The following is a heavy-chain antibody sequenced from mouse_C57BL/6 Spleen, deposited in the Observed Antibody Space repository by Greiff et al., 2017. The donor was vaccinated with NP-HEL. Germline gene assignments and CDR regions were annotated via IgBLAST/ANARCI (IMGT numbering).Heavy chain of an antibody. J-gene: IGHJ1*03. V-gene: IGHV1-82*01. CDR1: GYAFSSSW. CDR2: IYPGDGDT. Sequence: QVQLQQSGPELVKPGASVKISCKASGYAFSSSWMNWVKQRPGKGLEWIGRIYPGDGDTNYNGKFKGKATLTADKSSSTAYMQLSSLTSEDSAVYFCAGSTVVCYWYFDVWGTGTTVTVSS. D-gene: IGHD1-1*01. CDR3: AGSTVVCYWYFDV.